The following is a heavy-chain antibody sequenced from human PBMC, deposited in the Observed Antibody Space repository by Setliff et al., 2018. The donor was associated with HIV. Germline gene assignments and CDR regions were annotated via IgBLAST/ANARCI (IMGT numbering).Heavy chain of an antibody. CDR1: GFTVSSNY. Sequence: GGSLRLSCAASGFTVSSNYMSWVRQAPGKGLEWVSGITWNGHTTDYADSVKGRFTISRDNRNKFLYLQMNSLSAEDTALYYCARGQTMYGVVIYDAFNVWGHGTMVTV. V-gene: IGHV3-20*04. CDR2: ITWNGHTT. CDR3: ARGQTMYGVVIYDAFNV. D-gene: IGHD3-3*01. J-gene: IGHJ3*01.